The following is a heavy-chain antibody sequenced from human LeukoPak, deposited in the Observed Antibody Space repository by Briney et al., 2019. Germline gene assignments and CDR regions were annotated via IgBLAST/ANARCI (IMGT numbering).Heavy chain of an antibody. Sequence: ARSLRLSCAASGFTFDDYGMHWVRQAPGKGLEWVSGISWNSGGIGYVDSVKGRFTISRDNAKNSLYLQMNSLRADDTALYYCAKAASTYYDYHMDVWGKGTPVTVS. CDR2: ISWNSGGI. J-gene: IGHJ6*03. CDR1: GFTFDDYG. V-gene: IGHV3-9*01. D-gene: IGHD2-21*01. CDR3: AKAASTYYDYHMDV.